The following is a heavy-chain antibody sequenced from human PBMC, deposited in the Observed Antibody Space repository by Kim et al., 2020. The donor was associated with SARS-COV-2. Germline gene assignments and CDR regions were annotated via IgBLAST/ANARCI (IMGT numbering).Heavy chain of an antibody. CDR1: GFTFSDHY. CDR2: IMSDGSDI. D-gene: IGHD6-13*01. V-gene: IGHV3-7*04. Sequence: GGSLRLSCAASGFTFSDHYMSWIRQAPGKGLEWVADIMSDGSDIYHVDSVKGRFTISRDNAKNSVFLQMNSLRAEDTALYYCAGGPYSLCGQGTTVTVSS. CDR3: AGGPYSL. J-gene: IGHJ6*01.